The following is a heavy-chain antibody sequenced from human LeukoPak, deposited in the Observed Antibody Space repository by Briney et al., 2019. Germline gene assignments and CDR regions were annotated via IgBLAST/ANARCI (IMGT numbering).Heavy chain of an antibody. CDR1: VGALSSSTHY. CDR2: MYYSGST. CDR3: ATHVYDFWGSYPTFYYMEV. J-gene: IGHJ6*03. Sequence: SETLSLTCMGSVGALSSSTHYGGWLRPPPGEWPECLGNMYYSGSTYYNPSLKPLVTISVDASKSQCSLRLSSVTAADTAVYYCATHVYDFWGSYPTFYYMEVWGKGTTVTVSS. D-gene: IGHD3-3*01. V-gene: IGHV4-39*01.